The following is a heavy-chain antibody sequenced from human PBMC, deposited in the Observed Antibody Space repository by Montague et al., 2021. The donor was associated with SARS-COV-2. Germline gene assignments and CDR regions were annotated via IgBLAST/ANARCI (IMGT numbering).Heavy chain of an antibody. CDR3: ARQLRVRRTWQVGDYNHYGMDV. J-gene: IGHJ6*02. D-gene: IGHD3-10*01. CDR1: GGSISNYH. CDR2: IYYSGST. Sequence: SETLSLTCTVSGGSISNYHWNWIRQPPGKGLEWIAYIYYSGSTNXNPSLQSRVTISVDTSRNQFPLRLTSVTAADTAVYYCARQLRVRRTWQVGDYNHYGMDVWGQGTTVSVSS. V-gene: IGHV4-59*08.